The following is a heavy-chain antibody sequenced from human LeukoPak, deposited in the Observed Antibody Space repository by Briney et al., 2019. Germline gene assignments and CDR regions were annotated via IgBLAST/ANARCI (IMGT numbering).Heavy chain of an antibody. Sequence: GASVKVSCKASGYTFTGYYMHWVRQAPGQGLEWMGRINPNSGGTNYAQKFQGRVTMTRDTSISTAYMELSRLRSDDTAVYYCARGGIAAAGKGYYYYGMDVWGQGTTVTVSS. J-gene: IGHJ6*02. CDR2: INPNSGGT. CDR3: ARGGIAAAGKGYYYYGMDV. V-gene: IGHV1-2*06. D-gene: IGHD6-13*01. CDR1: GYTFTGYY.